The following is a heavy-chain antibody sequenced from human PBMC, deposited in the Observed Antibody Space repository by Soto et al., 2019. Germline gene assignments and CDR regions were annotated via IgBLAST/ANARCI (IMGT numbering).Heavy chain of an antibody. CDR1: GGSFSGYY. Sequence: SETLSLTCAVYGGSFSGYYWSWIRQPPGKGLEWIGEINHSGSTNYNPSLKSRVTISVDTSKNQFSQKLSSVTAADTAVYYCARGTHRRSGSSYYYYGMDVWGQGPTVTVSS. CDR2: INHSGST. CDR3: ARGTHRRSGSSYYYYGMDV. J-gene: IGHJ6*02. V-gene: IGHV4-34*01. D-gene: IGHD3-22*01.